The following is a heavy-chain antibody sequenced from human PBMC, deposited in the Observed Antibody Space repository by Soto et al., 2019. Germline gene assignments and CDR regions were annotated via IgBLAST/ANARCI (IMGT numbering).Heavy chain of an antibody. Sequence: GGSLRLSCAASGFTFSSYGMHWVRQAPGKGLEWVAVIWYDGSNKYYADSVKGRFTISRDNSKNTLYLQMNSLRAEDTAVYYCANALYYDFWSGNDYWGQGTLVTVSS. CDR2: IWYDGSNK. CDR1: GFTFSSYG. CDR3: ANALYYDFWSGNDY. J-gene: IGHJ4*02. D-gene: IGHD3-3*01. V-gene: IGHV3-33*06.